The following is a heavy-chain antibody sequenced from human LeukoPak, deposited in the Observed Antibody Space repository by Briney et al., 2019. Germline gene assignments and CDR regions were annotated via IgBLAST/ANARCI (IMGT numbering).Heavy chain of an antibody. CDR3: ARYPYDSSGYYYVEDY. J-gene: IGHJ4*02. V-gene: IGHV1-46*01. CDR1: GYTFTSYY. D-gene: IGHD3-22*01. Sequence: ASVKVSCKASGYTFTSYYMHWVRQAPGQGLEWMGTINPSGGSTSYAQKFQGRVTMTRDTSTSTVYMELSSLRSEDTAVYYCARYPYDSSGYYYVEDYWGQGTLVTVSS. CDR2: INPSGGST.